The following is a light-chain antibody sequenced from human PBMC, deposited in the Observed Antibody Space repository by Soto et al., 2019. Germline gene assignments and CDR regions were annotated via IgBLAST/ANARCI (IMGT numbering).Light chain of an antibody. Sequence: DIVMTQSPDSLALSLGDMATINCSSIQSVVYSSNNKNYLAWYQQKPGQPPKLLIYWASTRASGVPDRFRGSGSGTDFTLTISSLQAEDVAVYYCQKYNSAPQKFGQGTKVDIK. CDR3: QKYNSAPQK. J-gene: IGKJ1*01. CDR2: WAS. V-gene: IGKV4-1*01. CDR1: QSVVYSSNNKNY.